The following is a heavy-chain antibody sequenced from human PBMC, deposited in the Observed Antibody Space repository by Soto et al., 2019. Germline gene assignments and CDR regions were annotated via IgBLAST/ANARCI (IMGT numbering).Heavy chain of an antibody. CDR3: ARADDRYCGGDCTPGMDV. V-gene: IGHV1-3*01. J-gene: IGHJ6*02. Sequence: GASVKVSCKASGYTFTSYAMHWVRQAPGQRLEWMGWINAGNGNTKYSQKFQGRVTITRDTSTSTAYMELRSLRSDDTAVYYCARADDRYCGGDCTPGMDVWGQGTTVTVSS. CDR2: INAGNGNT. CDR1: GYTFTSYA. D-gene: IGHD2-21*02.